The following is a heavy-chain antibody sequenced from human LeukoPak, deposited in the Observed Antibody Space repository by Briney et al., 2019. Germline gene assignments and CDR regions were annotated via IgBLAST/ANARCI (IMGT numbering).Heavy chain of an antibody. CDR1: GGTFSSYA. J-gene: IGHJ6*03. V-gene: IGHV1-69*13. D-gene: IGHD2-2*01. CDR3: ARATVVHAAHSCYYYMDV. Sequence: SGRVSCKASGGTFSSYAISWVRQAPGQGREWMGGIIPIFGTANYAQKFQGRVTITADESTSTAYMELSSLRSEDTAVYYCARATVVHAAHSCYYYMDVWGNGTTVTVSS. CDR2: IIPIFGTA.